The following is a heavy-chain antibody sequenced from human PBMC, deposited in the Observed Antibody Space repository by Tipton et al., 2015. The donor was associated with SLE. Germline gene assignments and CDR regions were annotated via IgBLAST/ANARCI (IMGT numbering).Heavy chain of an antibody. D-gene: IGHD6-13*01. CDR1: GGSISNDY. V-gene: IGHV4-59*12. J-gene: IGHJ5*02. Sequence: GLVKPSETLSLNCSVSGGSISNDYWSWIRQPPGKGLEWIGYVHYSGSTNYNPSLKSRVSTSVNATKNQFSLKLNSVTAADTAVYYCARDLEGYSSTWFTWGQGTLVTVSS. CDR2: VHYSGST. CDR3: ARDLEGYSSTWFT.